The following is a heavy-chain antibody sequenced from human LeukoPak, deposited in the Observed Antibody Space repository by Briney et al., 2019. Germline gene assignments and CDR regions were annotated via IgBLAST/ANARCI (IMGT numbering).Heavy chain of an antibody. Sequence: GASVKVSCKASGYTFTSYDINWVRQATGQGLEWMGWMNPNSGNTGYAQKFQGRVTMTRNTSISTAYMELSSLRSEDTAVYYCARTAIQSNYYYMDVWGKGTTVTVSS. V-gene: IGHV1-8*01. J-gene: IGHJ6*03. CDR3: ARTAIQSNYYYMDV. CDR2: MNPNSGNT. D-gene: IGHD2-2*02. CDR1: GYTFTSYD.